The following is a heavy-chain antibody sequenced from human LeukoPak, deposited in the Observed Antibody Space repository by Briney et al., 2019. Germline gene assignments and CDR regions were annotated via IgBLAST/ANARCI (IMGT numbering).Heavy chain of an antibody. J-gene: IGHJ4*02. CDR3: ASGYSSSWYDY. Sequence: PSETLSLTCTVSGGSISGYYWSWIRQPPGKGLDWIGYIYYTGSPNYSPSLKSRVTISVDTSKNQFSLKLSSVTAADTAVYYCASGYSSSWYDYWGQGTLVTVSS. CDR2: IYYTGSP. D-gene: IGHD6-13*01. CDR1: GGSISGYY. V-gene: IGHV4-59*12.